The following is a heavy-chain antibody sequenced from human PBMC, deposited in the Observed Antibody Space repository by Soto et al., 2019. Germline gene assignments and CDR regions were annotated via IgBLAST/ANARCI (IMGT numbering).Heavy chain of an antibody. CDR2: VNTDETTT. J-gene: IGHJ4*02. CDR1: GFTFSRDW. V-gene: IGHV3-74*01. D-gene: IGHD1-26*01. Sequence: EVQLVESGGALVQPGGSLRLSCAASGFTFSRDWMHWVRQAPGKGLEWVSRVNTDETTTNYADSVRGRFAISRDNAKNKFYLQMNSLSVEDTAIYFCARGAKGNYYQDSWGQGTLVTVSP. CDR3: ARGAKGNYYQDS.